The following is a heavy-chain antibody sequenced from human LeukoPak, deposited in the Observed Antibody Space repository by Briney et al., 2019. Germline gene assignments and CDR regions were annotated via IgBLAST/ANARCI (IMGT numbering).Heavy chain of an antibody. Sequence: GEPLKISCQVSGYTFTSSWIGWLRQMPGKGLEWMGIIYPADSDTRYKPSFEGQVTISADKSISTAYLQWSSLKASDTAMYYCARRYCSGGTCYFDYWGQGTLVTVSS. D-gene: IGHD2-15*01. V-gene: IGHV5-51*01. CDR2: IYPADSDT. CDR1: GYTFTSSW. J-gene: IGHJ4*02. CDR3: ARRYCSGGTCYFDY.